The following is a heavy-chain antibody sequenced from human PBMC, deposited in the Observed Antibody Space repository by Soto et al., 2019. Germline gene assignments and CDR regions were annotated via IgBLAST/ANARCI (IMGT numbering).Heavy chain of an antibody. J-gene: IGHJ4*01. CDR3: ARGVGYDGVDY. CDR2: INHSGST. Sequence: SETLSLTCAVYGGSFSAYYWSWIRQPPGKGLEWIGEINHSGSTNYNPSLKSRVTISVDRSKNQFSLKLNSVTAADTAVYYCARGVGYDGVDYWGQGNLVTVSS. D-gene: IGHD5-12*01. CDR1: GGSFSAYY. V-gene: IGHV4-34*01.